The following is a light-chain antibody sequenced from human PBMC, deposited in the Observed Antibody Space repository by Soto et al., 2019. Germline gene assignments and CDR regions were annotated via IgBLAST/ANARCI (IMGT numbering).Light chain of an antibody. CDR3: QQCSNWPLHT. CDR2: DAS. J-gene: IGKJ4*01. CDR1: QSVGSY. V-gene: IGKV3-11*01. Sequence: EIVLTQSPATLSLSPGERATLSCRASQSVGSYLAWYQQKPGQAPRLLIYDASNRATGIPARFSVSGSGTDFTLTISSLEPEDGAVDYGQQCSNWPLHTFGGGTKVEIK.